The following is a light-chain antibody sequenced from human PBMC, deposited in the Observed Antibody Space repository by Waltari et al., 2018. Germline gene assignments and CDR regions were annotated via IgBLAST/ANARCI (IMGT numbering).Light chain of an antibody. Sequence: QSALTQPASVSGSPGQSITISCTGVTSDVGGYDFISWYQQHPGQAPRLILSEVTIRPSGVSNRVSGAKSGTTASLTISGLQAEDEASYYCTSYTAKTLLFGGGTKLTVL. J-gene: IGLJ2*01. CDR1: TSDVGGYDF. V-gene: IGLV2-14*03. CDR3: TSYTAKTLL. CDR2: EVT.